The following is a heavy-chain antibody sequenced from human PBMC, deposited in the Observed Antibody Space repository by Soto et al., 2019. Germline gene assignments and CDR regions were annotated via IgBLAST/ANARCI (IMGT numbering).Heavy chain of an antibody. CDR2: INTGNGNT. V-gene: IGHV1-3*04. J-gene: IGHJ3*01. Sequence: GASVKVSCKASGYTFTNHAIHWVRQAPGPRLEWMGWINTGNGNTKYSQKFQGRVTITRDTSATTAYMELSSLRSEDTTVYFCARDSFYYYSSAFYRTATDALDLWGQGTTVTVSS. CDR3: ARDSFYYYSSAFYRTATDALDL. CDR1: GYTFTNHA. D-gene: IGHD3-22*01.